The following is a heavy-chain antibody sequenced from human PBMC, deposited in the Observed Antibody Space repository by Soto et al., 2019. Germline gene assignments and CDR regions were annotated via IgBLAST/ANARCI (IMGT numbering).Heavy chain of an antibody. Sequence: PGGSLRLSCSASGFTFSSYSMNWVRQAPGKGLEWVSYISSSSSTIYYADSVKGRFTISRDNAKNSLYLQMNSLRAEDTAVYYCASTPNNYCSSTSCYHFDSWGQGT. CDR1: GFTFSSYS. V-gene: IGHV3-48*01. J-gene: IGHJ4*02. CDR3: ASTPNNYCSSTSCYHFDS. CDR2: ISSSSSTI. D-gene: IGHD2-2*01.